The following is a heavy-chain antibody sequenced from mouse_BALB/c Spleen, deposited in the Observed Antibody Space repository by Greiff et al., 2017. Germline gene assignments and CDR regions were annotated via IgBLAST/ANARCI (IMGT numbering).Heavy chain of an antibody. CDR2: INPSTGYT. Sequence: VQLVESGAELAKPGASVKMSCKASGYTFTSYWMHWVKQRPGQGLEWIGYINPSTGYTEYNQKFKDKATLTADKSSSTAYMQLSSLTSEDSAVYYCAKEGTTVVDYWGQGTTLTVSS. CDR3: AKEGTTVVDY. V-gene: IGHV1-7*01. D-gene: IGHD1-1*01. J-gene: IGHJ2*01. CDR1: GYTFTSYW.